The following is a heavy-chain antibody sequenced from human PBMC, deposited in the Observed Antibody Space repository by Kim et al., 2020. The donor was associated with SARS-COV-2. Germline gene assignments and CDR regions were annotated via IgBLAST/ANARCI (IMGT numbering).Heavy chain of an antibody. CDR1: GFTFSSYA. V-gene: IGHV3-30*04. CDR2: ISYDGSNK. J-gene: IGHJ4*02. CDR3: ARPLTKQQLISYFDY. Sequence: GGSLRLSCAASGFTFSSYAMHWVRQAPGKGLEWVAVISYDGSNKYYADSVKGRFTISRDNSKNTLYLQMNSLRAEDTAVYYCARPLTKQQLISYFDYWGQGTLVTVSS. D-gene: IGHD6-13*01.